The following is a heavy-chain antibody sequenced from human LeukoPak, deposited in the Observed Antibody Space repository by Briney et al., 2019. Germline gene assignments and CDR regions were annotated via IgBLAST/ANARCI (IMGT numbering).Heavy chain of an antibody. J-gene: IGHJ6*03. CDR2: INPSGGST. V-gene: IGHV1-46*01. Sequence: ASVKVSCKASGYTFTSYYIHWVRQAPGQGLEWMGIINPSGGSTSYAQKFQGRVTMTRDTSTSTIYMELGSLRSEDTAVYYCARDVPTGYYCYMDVWGKGTTVTVSS. D-gene: IGHD4-17*01. CDR3: ARDVPTGYYCYMDV. CDR1: GYTFTSYY.